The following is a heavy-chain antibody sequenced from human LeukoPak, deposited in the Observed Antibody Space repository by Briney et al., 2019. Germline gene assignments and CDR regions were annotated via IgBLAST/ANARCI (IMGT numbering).Heavy chain of an antibody. CDR1: GFTFSSYG. CDR3: AREGLPISVYHAFDI. V-gene: IGHV3-74*01. Sequence: GGSLRLSCAASGFTFSSYGMHWVRQAPGKGLAWVSRINSDGSSTSYADSVKGRFTISRDNAKNTLYLQMNSLRAEDTAVYYCAREGLPISVYHAFDIWGQGTMVTVSS. D-gene: IGHD2-2*02. J-gene: IGHJ3*02. CDR2: INSDGSST.